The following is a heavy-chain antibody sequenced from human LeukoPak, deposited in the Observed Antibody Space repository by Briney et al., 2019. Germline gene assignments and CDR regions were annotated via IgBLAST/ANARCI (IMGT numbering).Heavy chain of an antibody. D-gene: IGHD3-16*01. Sequence: GGSLRLSCAASGFTFRSHGMYWVRQAPGKGLEWVAVIWYDGDNKNYGDSVKGRFTISRDNSKNTLFLQMNSLRAEDTAVYYFARSGIQGVYCGMDVWAQGPRVTVSS. CDR1: GFTFRSHG. CDR2: IWYDGDNK. J-gene: IGHJ6*02. V-gene: IGHV3-33*07. CDR3: ARSGIQGVYCGMDV.